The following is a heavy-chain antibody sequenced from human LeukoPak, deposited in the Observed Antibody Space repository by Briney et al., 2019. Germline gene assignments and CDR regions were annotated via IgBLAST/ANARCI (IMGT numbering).Heavy chain of an antibody. CDR1: GFTFSNYA. D-gene: IGHD3-10*01. V-gene: IGHV3-30*01. Sequence: SCKASGFTFSNYAMHWVRQAPGKGLEWVSLISSGGTYEYYADSVKGRFTISRDNSKNTLYLQLNSLRAEDTAVYYCARDSTYYYDSGSSGPHYFDNWGQGTLVTVSS. CDR2: ISSGGTYE. CDR3: ARDSTYYYDSGSSGPHYFDN. J-gene: IGHJ4*02.